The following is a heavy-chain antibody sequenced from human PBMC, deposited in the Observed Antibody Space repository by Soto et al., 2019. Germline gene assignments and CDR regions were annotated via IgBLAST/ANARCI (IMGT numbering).Heavy chain of an antibody. J-gene: IGHJ5*02. V-gene: IGHV4-39*01. CDR2: IYYSGSA. CDR1: GGSISSISFY. D-gene: IGHD2-15*01. CDR3: ATIGYCSGGSCYESWFDP. Sequence: QLQLQESGPGLVKPSETLSLTCTVAGGSISSISFYWGWIRQPPGKGLEWIGSIYYSGSASYNPSLKSRVTISVDTSENQFSLKLSSVTAADTAMYYCATIGYCSGGSCYESWFDPWGQGTLVTVSS.